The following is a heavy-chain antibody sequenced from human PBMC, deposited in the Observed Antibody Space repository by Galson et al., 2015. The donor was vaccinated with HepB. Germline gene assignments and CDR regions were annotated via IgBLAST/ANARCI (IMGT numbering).Heavy chain of an antibody. CDR3: AKDQDYYFDY. J-gene: IGHJ4*02. D-gene: IGHD3/OR15-3a*01. V-gene: IGHV3-30*18. CDR2: ISYDGSNK. Sequence: SLRLSCAASGFTFSSYGMHWVRQAPGKGLEWVAVISYDGSNKYYADSVKGRFTISRDNSKNTLYLQMNSLRAEDTAVYYCAKDQDYYFDYWGQGTLVTVSS. CDR1: GFTFSSYG.